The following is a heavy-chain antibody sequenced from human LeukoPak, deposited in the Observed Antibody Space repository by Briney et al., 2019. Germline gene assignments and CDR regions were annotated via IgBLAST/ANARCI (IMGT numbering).Heavy chain of an antibody. CDR1: GFTFSGYE. CDR2: ISSSGSGTYI. Sequence: GGSLRLSCAASGFTFSGYEMNWVRQAPGKGLEWVSTISSSGSGTYIYYADSVKGRFTISRDNAKNSLYLQMNSLRAEDTAVYYCARDPGRSGGSCYSDYWGQGTLVTVSS. CDR3: ARDPGRSGGSCYSDY. J-gene: IGHJ4*02. V-gene: IGHV3-21*01. D-gene: IGHD2-15*01.